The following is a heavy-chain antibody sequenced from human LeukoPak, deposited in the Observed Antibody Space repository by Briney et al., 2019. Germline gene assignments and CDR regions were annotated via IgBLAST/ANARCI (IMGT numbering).Heavy chain of an antibody. D-gene: IGHD4-17*01. V-gene: IGHV1-8*01. CDR2: MNPNSGNT. J-gene: IGHJ4*02. CDR1: GYTFTSYD. Sequence: GASVKVSCKASGYTFTSYDINWVRQATGQGLEWMGWMNPNSGNTGYAQKFQGRVTMTRNTSMSTAYMELSSLRSEDTAVYYCARAMTTVTFYYFDYWGQGTLVTVSS. CDR3: ARAMTTVTFYYFDY.